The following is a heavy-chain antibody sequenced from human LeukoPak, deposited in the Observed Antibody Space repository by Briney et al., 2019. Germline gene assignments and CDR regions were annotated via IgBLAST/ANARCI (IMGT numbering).Heavy chain of an antibody. CDR3: ARKGNTDLVYAFDI. CDR1: GFTFSSYW. CDR2: IKQDGSEK. J-gene: IGHJ3*02. V-gene: IGHV3-7*01. D-gene: IGHD1/OR15-1a*01. Sequence: PGGSLRLSCAASGFTFSSYWMSWVRQAPGKGLEWVANIKQDGSEKYYVDSVKGRFTISRDNAKNSLYLQMNSLRAEDTAVYYCARKGNTDLVYAFDIWGQGTMVTVSS.